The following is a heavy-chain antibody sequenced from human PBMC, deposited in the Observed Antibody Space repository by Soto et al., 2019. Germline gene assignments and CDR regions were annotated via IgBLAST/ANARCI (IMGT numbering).Heavy chain of an antibody. Sequence: GGSLRLSCAASGFAFTRYSMNWVRQAPGKGLEWVSSISSTTNYIYYGDSMKGRFTISRDNAKNSLYLEMNSLRAEDTAVYYCARESEDLTSNFDYWGQGTLVTVSS. CDR1: GFAFTRYS. CDR2: ISSTTNYI. J-gene: IGHJ4*02. V-gene: IGHV3-21*06. CDR3: ARESEDLTSNFDY.